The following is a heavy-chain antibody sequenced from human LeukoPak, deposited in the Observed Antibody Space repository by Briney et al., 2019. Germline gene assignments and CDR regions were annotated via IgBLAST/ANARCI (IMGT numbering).Heavy chain of an antibody. CDR1: GFTFSSYW. J-gene: IGHJ4*02. D-gene: IGHD1-1*01. CDR2: INSDGSST. Sequence: GGSLRLSCAASGFTFSSYWMHWVRQAPGKGLGWVSRINSDGSSTSYADSVKGRFTISRDNAKNTLYLQMNRLRAEDTAVYYCARGDGTPLDYWGQGPLVPVSS. V-gene: IGHV3-74*01. CDR3: ARGDGTPLDY.